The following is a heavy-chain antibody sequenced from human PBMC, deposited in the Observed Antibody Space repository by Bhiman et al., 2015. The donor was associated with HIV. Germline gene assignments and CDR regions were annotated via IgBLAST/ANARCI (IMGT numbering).Heavy chain of an antibody. J-gene: IGHJ5*02. CDR1: GFTFSDYI. D-gene: IGHD6-6*01. V-gene: IGHV3-21*01. CDR3: ARGSSSSLSAERFDP. Sequence: EVQLVESGGGLVKPGGSLRLSCAASGFTFSDYIMNWVRQAPGKGLEWVSSISSTSTYIYYADSVKGRFTISRDNAKNSLYLQMNSLRAEDTAVYYCARGSSSSLSAERFDPWGQGTLVTVSS. CDR2: ISSTSTYI.